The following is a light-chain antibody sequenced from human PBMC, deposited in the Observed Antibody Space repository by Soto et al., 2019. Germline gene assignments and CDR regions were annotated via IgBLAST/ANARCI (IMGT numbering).Light chain of an antibody. J-gene: IGLJ1*01. CDR2: EVS. Sequence: SGLAQPGAVSGSPGQSITISCTGTTTDVGSYNLVSWYQQHPGRAPKLMIYEVSRRPSGVSNRFSGSKSGNTASLTISGLQAEDEADYYCCSWAGSNTFYFFGTGTKVTVL. V-gene: IGLV2-23*02. CDR3: CSWAGSNTFYF. CDR1: TTDVGSYNL.